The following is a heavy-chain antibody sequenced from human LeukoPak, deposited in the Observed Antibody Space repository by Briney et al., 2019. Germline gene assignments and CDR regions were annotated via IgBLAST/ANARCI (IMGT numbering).Heavy chain of an antibody. CDR3: ARGYSRAAFDI. Sequence: GGSLRLSCVGSGFTFSNYLMNWVRQAPGKGLEWVSFISSTGGTIYYADAVKGRFTVSRDNAKNSLLLQMNSLRAEDTALYYCARGYSRAAFDIWGQGTLVTVSS. CDR1: GFTFSNYL. D-gene: IGHD2-15*01. V-gene: IGHV3-48*01. CDR2: ISSTGGTI. J-gene: IGHJ4*02.